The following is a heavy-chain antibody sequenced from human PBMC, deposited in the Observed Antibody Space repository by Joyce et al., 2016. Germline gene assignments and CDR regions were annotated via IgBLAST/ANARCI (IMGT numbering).Heavy chain of an antibody. Sequence: QVQLQQSGPGLVRPSQTLSLTCTVPDGSITSGGYYWNWSRQYPGKGLEWICYIYYGVSTFYNPSLESRVTISVDTSKNQFSLTLRSVTAADTAVYYCASSLPVFTTWGQGTLVTVSS. J-gene: IGHJ5*02. CDR2: IYYGVST. D-gene: IGHD2-2*01. V-gene: IGHV4-31*03. CDR1: DGSITSGGYY. CDR3: ASSLPVFTT.